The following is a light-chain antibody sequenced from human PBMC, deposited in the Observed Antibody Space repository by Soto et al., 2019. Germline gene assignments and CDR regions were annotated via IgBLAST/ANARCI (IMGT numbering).Light chain of an antibody. CDR3: QQYGSSPYT. CDR1: QSVSSSY. Sequence: EIVLTQSPGTLSLSPGERATLSCRASQSVSSSYLAWYQQKPGQAPRLLIYGASSRATGIPDRFSGSGSGTDLSFTISRLEPEDFAVYDCQQYGSSPYTFGQGSKLEIK. J-gene: IGKJ2*01. CDR2: GAS. V-gene: IGKV3-20*01.